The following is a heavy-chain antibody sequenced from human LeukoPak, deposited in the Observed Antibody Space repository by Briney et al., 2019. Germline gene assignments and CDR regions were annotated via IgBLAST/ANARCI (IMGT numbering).Heavy chain of an antibody. D-gene: IGHD6-19*01. J-gene: IGHJ4*02. CDR1: GGSISSSSYY. Sequence: PSXTLSLTCTVSGGSISSSSYYWGWIRQPPGKGLEWIVSIYYSGSTYYNPSLKSPVTISVDTSKNQFSLKLSSVTAADPAVYYCARQQWQPIFDYWGQGTLVTVSS. CDR2: IYYSGST. CDR3: ARQQWQPIFDY. V-gene: IGHV4-39*01.